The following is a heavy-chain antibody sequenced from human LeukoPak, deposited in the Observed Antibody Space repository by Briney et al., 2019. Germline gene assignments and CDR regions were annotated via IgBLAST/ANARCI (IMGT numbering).Heavy chain of an antibody. D-gene: IGHD2-15*01. CDR1: GFIFSYYG. J-gene: IGHJ4*02. CDR3: AKERDHSKPFDY. CDR2: ISDSGDAT. Sequence: PGGSLRLSCEVSGFIFSYYGMNWVRQAPGKGLEWVSAISDSGDATYYADSVKGRFTISRDNSKSTLYLQMNNLRAEDTALYYCAKERDHSKPFDYWGQGTLVTVSS. V-gene: IGHV3-23*01.